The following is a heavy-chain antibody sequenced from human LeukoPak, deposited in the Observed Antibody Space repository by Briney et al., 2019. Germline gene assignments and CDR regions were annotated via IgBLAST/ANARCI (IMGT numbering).Heavy chain of an antibody. CDR1: GASINPYY. J-gene: IGHJ3*02. CDR2: ISYTGST. CDR3: ARARRGLDAFDI. V-gene: IGHV4-59*12. D-gene: IGHD3/OR15-3a*01. Sequence: SETLSLTCAVSGASINPYYWGWIRQPPGKGLEWIGYISYTGSTNYNPSLQSQVTISLDTSKSQFSLKLSSVTAADTAVYYCARARRGLDAFDIWGQGTMVTVSS.